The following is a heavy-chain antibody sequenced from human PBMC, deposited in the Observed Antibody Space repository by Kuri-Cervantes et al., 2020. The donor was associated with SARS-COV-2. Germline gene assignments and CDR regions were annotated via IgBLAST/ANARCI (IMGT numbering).Heavy chain of an antibody. J-gene: IGHJ5*02. V-gene: IGHV1-24*01. CDR2: PDPDDGRP. CDR1: GYSLSELS. CDR3: ATGPPYVVPAAIGGGWFDP. D-gene: IGHD2-2*02. Sequence: ASVKVSCKVSGYSLSELSMHWVRQAPGAGLEWMGGPDPDDGRPIYAQKFQGRVTMTRNTSISTAYMELSSLRSEDTAVHYCATGPPYVVPAAIGGGWFDPWGQGTLVTVSS.